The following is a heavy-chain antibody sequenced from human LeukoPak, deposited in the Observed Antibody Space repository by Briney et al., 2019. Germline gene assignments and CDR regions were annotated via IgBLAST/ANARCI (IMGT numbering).Heavy chain of an antibody. Sequence: GGSLRLSCAASGFTFNSYAMSWVRQAPGKGLEWVSAISGSGGSTYYADSVKGRFTISRDNSKSTLYLQVNCLRAEDTAVYYCARDQNFQHWGQGTLVTVSS. CDR3: ARDQNFQH. CDR1: GFTFNSYA. CDR2: ISGSGGST. V-gene: IGHV3-23*01. J-gene: IGHJ1*01.